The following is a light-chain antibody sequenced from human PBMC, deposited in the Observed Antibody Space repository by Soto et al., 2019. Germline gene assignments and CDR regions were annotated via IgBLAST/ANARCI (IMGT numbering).Light chain of an antibody. CDR3: SSHTASTTRI. V-gene: IGLV2-14*01. J-gene: IGLJ1*01. CDR2: EVT. CDR1: RSGVGGYNH. Sequence: QSVLTQPASLSGSPGQSITIPCTGTRSGVGGYNHVSWYQHHPGKAPKRIIYEVTKRPSRVSNRFSGSKSGAAASLTISGLQAEDGADYYCSSHTASTTRIFGTGTKVTVL.